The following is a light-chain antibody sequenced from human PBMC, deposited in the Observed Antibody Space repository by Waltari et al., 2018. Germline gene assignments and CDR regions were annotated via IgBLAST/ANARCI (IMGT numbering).Light chain of an antibody. CDR2: GAS. CDR1: QSVSSN. V-gene: IGKV3-15*01. J-gene: IGKJ1*01. CDR3: QQYNNWPPT. Sequence: DIVMTQSLATLSVSPGERATLSCRASQSVSSNLAWYQQKPGQAPRLLIYGASTRATGIPARFSGSGSGTEFTLTISSMQSEDFAVYYCQQYNNWPPTFGQGTKVEIK.